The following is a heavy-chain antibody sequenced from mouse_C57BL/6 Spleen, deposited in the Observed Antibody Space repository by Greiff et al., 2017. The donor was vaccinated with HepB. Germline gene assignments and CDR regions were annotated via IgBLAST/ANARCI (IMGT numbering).Heavy chain of an antibody. Sequence: QVQLQQPGTELVKPGASVKLSCKASGYTFTSYWMHWVKQRPGQGLEWIGNINPSNGGTNYNEKFKSKATLTVDKSSSTAYMQLSSLTSDDSAVYYCARQGFYQGYYFDYWGQGTTLTVSS. CDR1: GYTFTSYW. J-gene: IGHJ2*01. V-gene: IGHV1-53*01. CDR3: ARQGFYQGYYFDY. CDR2: INPSNGGT.